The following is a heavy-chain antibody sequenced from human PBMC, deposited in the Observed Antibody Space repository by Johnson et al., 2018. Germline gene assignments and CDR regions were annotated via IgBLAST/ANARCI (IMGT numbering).Heavy chain of an antibody. CDR2: LSYDGSNK. CDR1: GFTFSSYA. D-gene: IGHD3-10*01. V-gene: IGHV3-30-3*01. CDR3: GRDQGSGSPEYYYMDV. Sequence: QVQLVESGGGVVQPGRSLRLSCAASGFTFSSYAMHWVRQAPGKGLKWVAVLSYDGSNKYYADSVKGRFTISRDNSKNTLYLQMNSLSAEDTAVYYCGRDQGSGSPEYYYMDVGGKGTTVTVAS. J-gene: IGHJ6*03.